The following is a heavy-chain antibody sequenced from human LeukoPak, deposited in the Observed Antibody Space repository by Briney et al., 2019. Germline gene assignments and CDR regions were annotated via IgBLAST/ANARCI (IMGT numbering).Heavy chain of an antibody. CDR2: INHSGST. Sequence: KTSETLSLTCAVYGGSFSGYYWSWIRQPPGKGLEWIGEINHSGSTNYNPSLKSRVTISVDASKNQFSLKVNSVTAADTAIYYCARVGYNWNLWFDTWGQGTKVTVSS. V-gene: IGHV4-34*01. CDR1: GGSFSGYY. CDR3: ARVGYNWNLWFDT. D-gene: IGHD1-7*01. J-gene: IGHJ3*02.